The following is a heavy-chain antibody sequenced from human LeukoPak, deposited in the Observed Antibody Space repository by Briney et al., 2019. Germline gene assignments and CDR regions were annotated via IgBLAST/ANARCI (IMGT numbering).Heavy chain of an antibody. CDR1: GGSISSSNW. CDR3: ARFNYDILTGYSAIDY. J-gene: IGHJ4*02. CDR2: IYHSGST. Sequence: TSETLSLTCAVSGGSISSSNWWSWVRQPPGEGLEWIREIYHSGSTNYNPSLKSRVTISVDKSKNQFSLKLSSVTAADTAVYYCARFNYDILTGYSAIDYWGQGTLVTVSS. D-gene: IGHD3-9*01. V-gene: IGHV4-4*02.